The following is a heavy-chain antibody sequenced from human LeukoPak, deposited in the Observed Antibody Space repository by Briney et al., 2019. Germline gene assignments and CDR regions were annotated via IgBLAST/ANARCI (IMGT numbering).Heavy chain of an antibody. CDR3: ARDHDYYDSKWFDP. J-gene: IGHJ5*02. Sequence: ASETLSLTCTVSGGSISSYYWGWIRQPPGKGLEWIGSISYSGSTYHNPSLKSRVTISVDTSKNQFSLNLSSVTAADTAVYYCARDHDYYDSKWFDPWGQGTLVTVSS. CDR2: ISYSGST. V-gene: IGHV4-39*07. CDR1: GGSISSYY. D-gene: IGHD3-22*01.